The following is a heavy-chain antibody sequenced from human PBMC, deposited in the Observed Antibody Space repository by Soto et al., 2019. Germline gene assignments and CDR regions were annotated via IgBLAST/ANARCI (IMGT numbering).Heavy chain of an antibody. CDR3: ARYSPPKKSYDSNPGWFDP. CDR2: VYYTGST. D-gene: IGHD3-22*01. V-gene: IGHV4-59*01. CDR1: GGSLNNYY. J-gene: IGHJ5*02. Sequence: SETLSLTCTVSGGSLNNYYWTWIRQPPGKGLEWIGYVYYTGSTSYNPSLKSRVTISLDTSMNQFSLTLNSVTAADTAMYFCARYSPPKKSYDSNPGWFDPWGQGTLVNVSS.